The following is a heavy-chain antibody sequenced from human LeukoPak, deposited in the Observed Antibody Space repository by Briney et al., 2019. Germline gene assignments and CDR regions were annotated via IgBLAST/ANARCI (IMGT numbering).Heavy chain of an antibody. CDR3: ARGEDYYGSGSEGWFDP. CDR1: GHSISSSSYY. J-gene: IGHJ5*02. V-gene: IGHV4-39*06. D-gene: IGHD3-10*01. CDR2: IYYSGST. Sequence: SETLSLTCTVSGHSISSSSYYWGWLRQPPGKGLEWIGSIYYSGSTYYNPSLKSRGTISVDTSKNQFALKLSSVTAADTAVYYCARGEDYYGSGSEGWFDPWGQGTLVAVSS.